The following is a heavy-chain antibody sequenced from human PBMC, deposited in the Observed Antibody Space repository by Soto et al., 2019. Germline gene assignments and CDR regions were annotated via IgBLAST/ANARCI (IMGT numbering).Heavy chain of an antibody. CDR3: ASARELRWATNAFDT. CDR1: GYTFTSYA. D-gene: IGHD4-17*01. Sequence: ASVKVSCKASGYTFTSYAMHWVRQAPGQRLEWMGWINAGNGNTKYSQKFQGRVTITRDTSASTASMELSGLRSEDTAVYYCASARELRWATNAFDTWGQETRFTVSS. CDR2: INAGNGNT. V-gene: IGHV1-3*01. J-gene: IGHJ3*02.